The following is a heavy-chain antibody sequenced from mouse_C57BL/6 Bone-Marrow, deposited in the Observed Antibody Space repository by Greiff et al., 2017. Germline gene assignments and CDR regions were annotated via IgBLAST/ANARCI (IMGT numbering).Heavy chain of an antibody. D-gene: IGHD2-4*01. CDR1: GYTFTSYW. CDR2: IDPSDSYT. V-gene: IGHV1-69*01. CDR3: ARYDYDEGASYAMDY. Sequence: VQLQQSGAELVMPGASVKLSCKASGYTFTSYWMHWVKQRPGQGLEWIGEIDPSDSYTNYNQKFKGKSTLTVDKSSSTAYMQLSSLTSEDSAVYYCARYDYDEGASYAMDYWGQGTSVTVSS. J-gene: IGHJ4*01.